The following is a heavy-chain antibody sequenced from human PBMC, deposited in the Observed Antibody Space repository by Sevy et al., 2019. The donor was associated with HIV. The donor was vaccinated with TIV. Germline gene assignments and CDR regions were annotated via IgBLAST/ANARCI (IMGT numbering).Heavy chain of an antibody. V-gene: IGHV3-21*01. CDR3: TRASLLGYCSTTSCYYAFDI. CDR1: GITFSTSV. CDR2: ISGDTYYT. D-gene: IGHD2-2*01. J-gene: IGHJ3*02. Sequence: GGSLRLSCNASGITFSTSVMNWVRQSPDRGLEWFSSISGDTYYTHYADSMRGRFIVSRDNAKNSLFLEMNSLTVEDTAVYYCTRASLLGYCSTTSCYYAFDIWGPGTVVTVSS.